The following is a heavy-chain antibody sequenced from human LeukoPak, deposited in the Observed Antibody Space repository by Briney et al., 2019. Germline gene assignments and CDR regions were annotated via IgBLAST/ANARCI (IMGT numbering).Heavy chain of an antibody. V-gene: IGHV3-21*01. D-gene: IGHD6-19*01. CDR3: ARDREGIAVADSCDI. CDR1: GFTFNAYT. J-gene: IGHJ3*02. CDR2: INSRGSSI. Sequence: PGGSLRLSCAASGFTFNAYTMSWVRQAPGKGLEWVSSINSRGSSIYYADSVKGRFTVSRDNTKNTLYLQMNSLRPEDTAVYYCARDREGIAVADSCDIWGQGTMVTVSS.